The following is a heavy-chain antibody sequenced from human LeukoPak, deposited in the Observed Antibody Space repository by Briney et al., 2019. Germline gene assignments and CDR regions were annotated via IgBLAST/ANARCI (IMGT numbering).Heavy chain of an antibody. CDR3: ARDFLSPMSFYMDV. Sequence: PGGSLRLSCAASGFTFSSYGMHWVRQAPGKGLEWVAVISYDGSNKYYADSVKGRFTISRDNSKNTLYLQMNSLRAEDTAVYYCARDFLSPMSFYMDVWGKGTTVTVSS. V-gene: IGHV3-30*03. CDR2: ISYDGSNK. CDR1: GFTFSSYG. D-gene: IGHD3-10*02. J-gene: IGHJ6*03.